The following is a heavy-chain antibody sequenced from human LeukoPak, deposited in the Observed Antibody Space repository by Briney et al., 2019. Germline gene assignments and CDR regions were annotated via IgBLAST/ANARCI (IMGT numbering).Heavy chain of an antibody. J-gene: IGHJ5*02. CDR3: ARGKDPSAVAGSRLDP. CDR1: GYTVTNYA. CDR2: INAGNDNT. Sequence: ASVKVSCKASGYTVTNYAMHRVRQATGQRLEWMGWINAGNDNTKYSQKFQGRVTITRDTSASTAYMELSSLRSEDTAVYYCARGKDPSAVAGSRLDPWGQGTLVTVSS. D-gene: IGHD6-19*01. V-gene: IGHV1-3*01.